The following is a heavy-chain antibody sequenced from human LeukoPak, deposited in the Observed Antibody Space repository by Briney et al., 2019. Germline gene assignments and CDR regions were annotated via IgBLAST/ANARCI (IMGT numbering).Heavy chain of an antibody. J-gene: IGHJ3*02. CDR3: ARDLYPPTVRLAFDI. CDR2: ISGSGGST. Sequence: GGSLRLSCAASGFTFSSYVMTWVRQAPGKGLEWVSGISGSGGSTYYADSVKGRFTISRDNSKNTLYLQMNNLRAEDTALYYCARDLYPPTVRLAFDIWGQGTMVTVSS. CDR1: GFTFSSYV. D-gene: IGHD4-17*01. V-gene: IGHV3-23*01.